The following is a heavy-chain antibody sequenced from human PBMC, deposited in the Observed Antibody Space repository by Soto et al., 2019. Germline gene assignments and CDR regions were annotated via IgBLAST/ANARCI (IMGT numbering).Heavy chain of an antibody. CDR3: ARGSYCSGSSCYPIYAAKCTRGAFDI. D-gene: IGHD2-15*01. CDR2: IIPILGIA. J-gene: IGHJ3*02. V-gene: IGHV1-69*02. Sequence: QVQLVQSGAEVNKPGSSVKVSCKASGGTFSSYTISWVRQAPGQGLEWMGRIIPILGIANYAQKFQGRVTITADKSTSTADMELSSLRSEDTAVYYCARGSYCSGSSCYPIYAAKCTRGAFDIWGQGTMVTVSS. CDR1: GGTFSSYT.